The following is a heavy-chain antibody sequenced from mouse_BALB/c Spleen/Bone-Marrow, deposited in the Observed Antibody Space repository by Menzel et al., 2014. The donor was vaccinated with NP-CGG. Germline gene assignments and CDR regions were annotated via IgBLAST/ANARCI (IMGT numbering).Heavy chain of an antibody. CDR3: TRLRVYYFDY. V-gene: IGHV1-69*02. CDR2: IYPSDSYT. Sequence: QVQLQQSGAELVRPGASVKLSCKASGYTFTSYWINWVKQRPGQGLEWIGNIYPSDSYTSYNQKFKDKATLTVDKSSSTAYMQLSSPTSEDSAAYYCTRLRVYYFDYWGQGTTLTVSS. CDR1: GYTFTSYW. J-gene: IGHJ2*01.